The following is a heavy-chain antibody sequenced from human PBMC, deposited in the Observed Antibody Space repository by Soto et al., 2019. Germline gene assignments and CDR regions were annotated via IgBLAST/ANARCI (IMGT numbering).Heavy chain of an antibody. V-gene: IGHV4-31*03. CDR2: IYYSGST. Sequence: QVQLQESGPGLVKPSQTLSLTCTVSGGSISSGGYYWSWIRQHPGKGLEWIGYIYYSGSTYYNPSLRSRVTISVDTSKNQFSLKLSSVTAADTAVYYCARDGGDSSGNYPEEETRGDAFDIWGQGTMVTVSS. CDR3: ARDGGDSSGNYPEEETRGDAFDI. J-gene: IGHJ3*02. CDR1: GGSISSGGYY. D-gene: IGHD3-22*01.